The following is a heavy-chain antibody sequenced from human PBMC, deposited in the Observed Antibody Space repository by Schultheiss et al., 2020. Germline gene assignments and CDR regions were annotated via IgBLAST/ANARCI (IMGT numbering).Heavy chain of an antibody. CDR2: ITYTGDFT. V-gene: IGHV3-23*01. CDR1: RFSFNSYA. Sequence: GGSLRLSCAASRFSFNSYAMNWVRQAPGKGLEWVSRITYTGDFTYYADSVKGRFSISRDNSKNTLYLQMNSLRAEDTAVYYCARDRTQHYDFWSGYFTRGARYYYYGMDVWGQGTTVTVSS. D-gene: IGHD3-3*01. J-gene: IGHJ6*02. CDR3: ARDRTQHYDFWSGYFTRGARYYYYGMDV.